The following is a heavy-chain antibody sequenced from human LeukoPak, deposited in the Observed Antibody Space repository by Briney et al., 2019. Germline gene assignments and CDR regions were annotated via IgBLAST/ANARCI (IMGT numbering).Heavy chain of an antibody. D-gene: IGHD3-22*01. CDR2: ISSSGSTI. J-gene: IGHJ4*02. V-gene: IGHV3-48*03. Sequence: GGSLRLSCAASGFTFSSYEMNWVRQAPGKGLEWVSYISSSGSTIYHADSVKGRFTISRDNAKNSLYLQMNSLRAEDTAVYYCAGYYDSSGYLDYWGQGTLVTVSS. CDR1: GFTFSSYE. CDR3: AGYYDSSGYLDY.